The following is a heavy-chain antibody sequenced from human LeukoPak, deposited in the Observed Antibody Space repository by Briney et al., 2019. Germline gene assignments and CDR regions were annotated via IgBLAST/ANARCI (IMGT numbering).Heavy chain of an antibody. Sequence: GGSLRLSCAASGFTFSSYWMHWVRQAPGKGLGWVAVISYDGSNKYYADSVKGRFTISRDNSKNTLYLQMNSLRAEDTAVYYCARRGGTYDFWSGYSQFSGVDIWGQGTMVTVFS. D-gene: IGHD3-3*01. CDR1: GFTFSSYW. V-gene: IGHV3-30-3*01. J-gene: IGHJ3*02. CDR2: ISYDGSNK. CDR3: ARRGGTYDFWSGYSQFSGVDI.